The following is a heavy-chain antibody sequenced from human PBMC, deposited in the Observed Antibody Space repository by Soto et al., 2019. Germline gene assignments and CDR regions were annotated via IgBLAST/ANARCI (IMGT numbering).Heavy chain of an antibody. J-gene: IGHJ4*02. CDR1: GYTLTELS. CDR2: FDPEDGET. V-gene: IGHV1-24*01. CDR3: ATDHYSSSWYDY. Sequence: ASVKVSCKVSGYTLTELSMHWVRQAPGKRLEWMGGFDPEDGETIYAQKFQGRVTMTEDTSTDTAYMELSSLRSEDTAVYYCATDHYSSSWYDYWGQGTLVTVSS. D-gene: IGHD6-13*01.